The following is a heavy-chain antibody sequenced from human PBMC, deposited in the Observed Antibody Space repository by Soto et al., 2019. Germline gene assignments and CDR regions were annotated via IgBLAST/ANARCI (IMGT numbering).Heavy chain of an antibody. CDR1: GFTVSDSE. CDR3: ARGWSNGGTHFDY. V-gene: IGHV3-48*03. Sequence: PGGSLRLSCAASGFTVSDSEMEWVRQTPGKGLEWISYISISGTTIYSDSVRGRFTISRDNAKNSLFLHMIGLRAEDSALYYCARGWSNGGTHFDYWGQGTLVTVS. CDR2: ISISGTT. D-gene: IGHD2-15*01. J-gene: IGHJ4*02.